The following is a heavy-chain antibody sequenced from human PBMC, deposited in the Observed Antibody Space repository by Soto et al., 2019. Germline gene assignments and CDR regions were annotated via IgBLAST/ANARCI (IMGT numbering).Heavy chain of an antibody. Sequence: SETLSLTCAVYGASFVGYYCGFIGHPPVKWREWIGEINHSGSTNYNPSLKSRVTISVDTSKNQFSLKLSSVTAADTAVYYCARALNGSGSYNYYGMDVWGQGTTVTVSS. CDR2: INHSGST. CDR1: GASFVGYY. V-gene: IGHV4-34*01. D-gene: IGHD3-10*01. J-gene: IGHJ6*02. CDR3: ARALNGSGSYNYYGMDV.